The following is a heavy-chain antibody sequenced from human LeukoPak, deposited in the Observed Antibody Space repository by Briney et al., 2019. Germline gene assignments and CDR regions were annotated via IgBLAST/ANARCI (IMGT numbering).Heavy chain of an antibody. CDR2: ISAYNGNT. Sequence: ASVKVSRKSSGYTFTSYGISWLRQAPGQGLAWMGWISAYNGNTNYAQKLQGRVTMTTDTSTSTAYMELRSLRSDDTAVYYCARDCSSTSCYSSWGQGTLVTVSS. CDR1: GYTFTSYG. V-gene: IGHV1-18*01. J-gene: IGHJ4*02. D-gene: IGHD2-2*01. CDR3: ARDCSSTSCYSS.